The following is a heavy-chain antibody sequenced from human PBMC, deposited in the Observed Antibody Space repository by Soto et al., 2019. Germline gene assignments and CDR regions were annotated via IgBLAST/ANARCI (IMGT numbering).Heavy chain of an antibody. D-gene: IGHD2-8*01. CDR2: IYYSGST. CDR3: ARYHCTNGVCYTIQGNWFDP. J-gene: IGHJ5*02. V-gene: IGHV4-31*03. CDR1: GGSISRGGYY. Sequence: SETLSLTRPVSGGSISRGGYYWSWIRPPPGKGLEWIGYIYYSGSTYYNPSLKSRVTISVDTSKNQFSLKLSSVTAADTAVYYCARYHCTNGVCYTIQGNWFDPWGQGTLVTVSS.